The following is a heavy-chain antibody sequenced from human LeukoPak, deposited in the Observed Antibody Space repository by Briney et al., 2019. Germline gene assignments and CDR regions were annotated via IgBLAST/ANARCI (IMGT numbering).Heavy chain of an antibody. CDR2: IKQDGSEK. J-gene: IGHJ4*02. V-gene: IGHV3-7*01. D-gene: IGHD2-21*02. Sequence: GGSLRLSCAASGFTFSSYWMSWVRQAPGKGLEWVANIKQDGSEKYYVDSVKGRFTISRDNAKSSLSLQMNSLRVDDTAVYYCARDATALHWGQGARVTVSS. CDR3: ARDATALH. CDR1: GFTFSSYW.